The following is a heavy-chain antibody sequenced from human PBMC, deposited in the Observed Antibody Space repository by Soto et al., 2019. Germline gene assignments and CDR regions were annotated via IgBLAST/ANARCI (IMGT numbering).Heavy chain of an antibody. J-gene: IGHJ6*02. V-gene: IGHV4-31*03. Sequence: QVQLQESGPGLVKPSQTLSLTCTVSGDSISSSGYYWNWIRQHPGKGLEWIGYISSSGSIYYNPSLQRRLNISVEASDNQFSVRLNSVTAADTAVYYCARDRGFGMDVWGQGTTVTVSS. CDR1: GDSISSSGYY. CDR2: ISSSGSI. CDR3: ARDRGFGMDV.